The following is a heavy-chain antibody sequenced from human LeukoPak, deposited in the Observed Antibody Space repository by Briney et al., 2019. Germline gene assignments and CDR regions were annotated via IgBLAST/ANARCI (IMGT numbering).Heavy chain of an antibody. CDR3: ARVRIAVAGKYYFDY. J-gene: IGHJ4*02. Sequence: ASVKVSCKASGYTFTGYYLHWVRQAPGQGLEWLGWINPNSGDTNYPQKFQGRVTMTRDTSISTAYMELSRLRSDDTAVYYCARVRIAVAGKYYFDYWGQGTLVTVSS. CDR1: GYTFTGYY. D-gene: IGHD6-19*01. V-gene: IGHV1-2*02. CDR2: INPNSGDT.